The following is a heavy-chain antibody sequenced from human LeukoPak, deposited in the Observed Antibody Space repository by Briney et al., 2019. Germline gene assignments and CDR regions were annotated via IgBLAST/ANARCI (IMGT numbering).Heavy chain of an antibody. CDR2: IHTSGTT. V-gene: IGHV4-4*07. CDR1: GGSINGYF. Sequence: SETLSLTCTVSGGSINGYFCTWLRQSAGAGLECIGRIHTSGTTYYNPSLRSRVSISVDTSNNKFSLRLSSVTAADTAVYYCARDPAGHGRYFDYWGQGALVTVSS. D-gene: IGHD1-14*01. CDR3: ARDPAGHGRYFDY. J-gene: IGHJ4*02.